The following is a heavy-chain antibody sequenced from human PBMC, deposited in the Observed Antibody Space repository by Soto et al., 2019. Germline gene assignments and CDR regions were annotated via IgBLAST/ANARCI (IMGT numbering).Heavy chain of an antibody. CDR2: IYYSGSA. CDR3: ARGVGFGYYYYHMDL. V-gene: IGHV4-61*01. CDR1: GDSVTSVSDY. J-gene: IGHJ6*02. D-gene: IGHD3-10*01. Sequence: SETLSLTCTVSGDSVTSVSDYWSWSRQPPGKGLEWIGYIYYSGSADYNPSLGSRVTISIDTSKNQFSLKLTSVTAADTAVYYCARGVGFGYYYYHMDLWGQGTTVTVSS.